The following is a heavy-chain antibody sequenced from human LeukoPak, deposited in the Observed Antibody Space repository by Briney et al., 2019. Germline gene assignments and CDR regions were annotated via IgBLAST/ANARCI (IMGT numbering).Heavy chain of an antibody. CDR1: GFSLSIYS. Sequence: PGGSLRLSCAASGFSLSIYSMSWVRQAPGKGLEWVSSISSGSTYIYYADSVKGRFTISRDDAKNSLYLQMNSPGAEDTALYYCARDLVPAAIDGMDVWGQGTTVTVSS. D-gene: IGHD2-2*02. J-gene: IGHJ6*02. CDR3: ARDLVPAAIDGMDV. V-gene: IGHV3-21*01. CDR2: ISSGSTYI.